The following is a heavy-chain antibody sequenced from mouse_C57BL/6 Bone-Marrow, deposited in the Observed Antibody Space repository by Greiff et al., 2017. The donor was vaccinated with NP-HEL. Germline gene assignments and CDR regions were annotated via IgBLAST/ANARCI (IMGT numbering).Heavy chain of an antibody. Sequence: VHLVESGPGLVQPSQSLSITCTVSGFSLTSYGVHWVRQSPGKGLEWLGVIWRGGSTDYNAAFMSRLSITKDNSKSQVFFKMNSLQADDTAIYYCAKNRDYGSTFDYWGQGTTLTVSS. CDR3: AKNRDYGSTFDY. J-gene: IGHJ2*01. D-gene: IGHD1-1*01. CDR1: GFSLTSYG. V-gene: IGHV2-5*01. CDR2: IWRGGST.